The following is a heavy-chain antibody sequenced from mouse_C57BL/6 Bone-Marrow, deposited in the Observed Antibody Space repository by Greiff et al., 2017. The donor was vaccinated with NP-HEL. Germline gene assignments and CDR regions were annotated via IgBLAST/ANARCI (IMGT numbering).Heavy chain of an antibody. Sequence: QVQLKQPGAELVKPGASVKVSCKASGYTFTSYWMHWVKQRPGQGLEWIGRIHPSDSDTNYNQKFKGKATLTVDKSSSTAYMQLSSLTSEDSAVYYCAIFYYGYSWFAYWGQGTLVTVSA. V-gene: IGHV1-74*01. D-gene: IGHD2-2*01. CDR2: IHPSDSDT. CDR1: GYTFTSYW. J-gene: IGHJ3*01. CDR3: AIFYYGYSWFAY.